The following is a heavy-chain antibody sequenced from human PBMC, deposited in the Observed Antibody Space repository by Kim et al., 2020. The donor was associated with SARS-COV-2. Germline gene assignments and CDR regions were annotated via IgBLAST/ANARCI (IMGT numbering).Heavy chain of an antibody. CDR3: ARDVGKYDYVWGSYRHGICWY. V-gene: IGHV3-33*08. CDR2: IWYDGSNK. J-gene: IGHJ4*02. CDR1: GFTFSSYG. D-gene: IGHD3-16*02. Sequence: GGSLRLSCAASGFTFSSYGMHWVRQAPGKGLEWVAVIWYDGSNKYYADSVKGRFTISRDNSKNTLYLQMNSLRAEDTAVYYCARDVGKYDYVWGSYRHGICWYWGQGTLVTVSS.